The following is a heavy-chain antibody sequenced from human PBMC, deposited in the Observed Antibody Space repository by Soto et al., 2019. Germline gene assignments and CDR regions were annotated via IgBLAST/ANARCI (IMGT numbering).Heavy chain of an antibody. Sequence: PGGSLRLSCTASGFTFSDYAMSWVRQAPGKGLEWVSGISGSGGSTYYAGSVKGRFAISRDNSKNTLYLQLNSLRAEDTAVYYYAKDARGCAGGTCFSTNWGQGTLVTVSS. CDR2: ISGSGGST. CDR1: GFTFSDYA. V-gene: IGHV3-23*01. D-gene: IGHD2-15*01. CDR3: AKDARGCAGGTCFSTN. J-gene: IGHJ4*02.